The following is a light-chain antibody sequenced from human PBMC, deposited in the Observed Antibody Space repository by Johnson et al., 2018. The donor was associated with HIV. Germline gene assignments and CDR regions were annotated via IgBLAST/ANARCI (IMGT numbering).Light chain of an antibody. V-gene: IGLV1-51*02. Sequence: QSVLTQPPSVSAAPGQKVTISCSGSSSNIGNNYVSWYQQFPGTAPKLLIYENNKRPSGIPDRFSDSKSGTSATLGITGLQTGDEADYYCGTWDSSLSAGIFGPGTKVTVL. CDR3: GTWDSSLSAGI. CDR1: SSNIGNNY. CDR2: ENN. J-gene: IGLJ1*01.